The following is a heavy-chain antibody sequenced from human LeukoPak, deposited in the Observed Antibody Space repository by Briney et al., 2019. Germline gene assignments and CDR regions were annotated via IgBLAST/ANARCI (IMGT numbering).Heavy chain of an antibody. CDR1: GFTFNSYA. D-gene: IGHD2-15*01. CDR2: IWYDGSNK. Sequence: GGSLRLSCTPSGFTFNSYAMFWVRQAPGKGLEWVSLIWYDGSNKYYADSVKGRFTISRDNSKNTLYLQMNSLRAEDTAVYYCARARGWQPNYYYYYMVVWGTGTTVTVSS. V-gene: IGHV3-33*07. J-gene: IGHJ6*03. CDR3: ARARGWQPNYYYYYMVV.